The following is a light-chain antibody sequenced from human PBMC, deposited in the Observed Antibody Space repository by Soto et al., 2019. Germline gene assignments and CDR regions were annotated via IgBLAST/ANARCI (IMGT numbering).Light chain of an antibody. CDR2: DAS. J-gene: IGKJ4*01. CDR3: QQRTSWPLLT. Sequence: DIVLTQSPATLSLSPGERASLSCRASQSVSNSLAWYQQKPGQPPRLLIYDASTRATGIPARFTGSGSGTAFTLAISSLEPEDFAVYYCQQRTSWPLLTFGGGTKVEIK. V-gene: IGKV3-11*01. CDR1: QSVSNS.